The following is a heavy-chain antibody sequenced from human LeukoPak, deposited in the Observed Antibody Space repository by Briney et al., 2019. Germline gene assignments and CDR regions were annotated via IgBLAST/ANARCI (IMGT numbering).Heavy chain of an antibody. J-gene: IGHJ3*01. CDR3: GRVDTSGSVL. Sequence: SETLSLTCTVSSGSISSYYWSWIRQPPGKGLEWIGYIYYTGSTSYNPSLKSRVTISVETSKKQFSMRLSSVTAADTAVYYCGRVDTSGSVLWGQGTMVTVSS. V-gene: IGHV4-59*01. CDR2: IYYTGST. CDR1: SGSISSYY. D-gene: IGHD6-19*01.